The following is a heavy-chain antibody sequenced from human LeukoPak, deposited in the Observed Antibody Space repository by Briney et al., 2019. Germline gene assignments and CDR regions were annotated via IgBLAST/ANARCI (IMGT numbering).Heavy chain of an antibody. D-gene: IGHD3-22*01. V-gene: IGHV3-23*01. Sequence: GGSLRLSCAASGFTFSSYAMSWVRQAPGKGLEWVSAISGSGGSTYYADSVKGRFTISRDNSKNTLYLQMNSLRAEDTAVYYCAKTVYYYDSSGRRDAFDIWGQGTMVTVSS. J-gene: IGHJ3*02. CDR3: AKTVYYYDSSGRRDAFDI. CDR1: GFTFSSYA. CDR2: ISGSGGST.